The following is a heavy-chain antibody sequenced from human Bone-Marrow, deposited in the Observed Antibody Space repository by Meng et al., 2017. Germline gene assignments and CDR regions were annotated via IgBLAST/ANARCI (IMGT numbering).Heavy chain of an antibody. Sequence: GESLKISCTASGFIFGDYAMSWFRQAPGKGLEWVGFIRSKAYGGTTEYAASVKGRFTISRDDTKSIAYLQMNSLKTEDTAVYYCTTLPWRGFGEDSGYYYYGMDVWGQGTTVTVSS. CDR3: TTLPWRGFGEDSGYYYYGMDV. V-gene: IGHV3-49*03. J-gene: IGHJ6*02. D-gene: IGHD3-10*01. CDR1: GFIFGDYA. CDR2: IRSKAYGGTT.